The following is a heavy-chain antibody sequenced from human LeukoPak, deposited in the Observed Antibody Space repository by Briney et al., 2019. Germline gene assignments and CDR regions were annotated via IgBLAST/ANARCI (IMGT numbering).Heavy chain of an antibody. CDR1: GGSISSSSYY. J-gene: IGHJ3*02. D-gene: IGHD4-23*01. CDR3: ARDRVPVVTPSDAFDI. V-gene: IGHV4-39*07. Sequence: SETLSLTCTVSGGSISSSSYYWGWIRQPPGKGLEWIGSIYYSGSTYYNPSLKSRVTISVDTSKNQFSLKLSSVTAADTAVYYCARDRVPVVTPSDAFDIWGQGTMVTVSS. CDR2: IYYSGST.